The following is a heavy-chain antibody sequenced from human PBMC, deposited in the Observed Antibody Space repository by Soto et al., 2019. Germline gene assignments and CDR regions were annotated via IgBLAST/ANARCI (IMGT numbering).Heavy chain of an antibody. Sequence: QITLKESGPTLVKPTQTLTLTCTFSGFSLSTSGVGVGWIRQPPGKALEWLALIYWDDDKRYSPSLKSRLTITKDTSKNQVVLTMTNMAPVDTATYYCARDSTGWYGVDYWGQGTLVTVSS. J-gene: IGHJ4*02. V-gene: IGHV2-5*02. CDR1: GFSLSTSGVG. CDR2: IYWDDDK. D-gene: IGHD6-19*01. CDR3: ARDSTGWYGVDY.